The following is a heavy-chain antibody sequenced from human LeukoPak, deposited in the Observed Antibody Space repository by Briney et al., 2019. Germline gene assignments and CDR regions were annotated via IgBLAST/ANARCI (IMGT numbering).Heavy chain of an antibody. J-gene: IGHJ5*02. CDR3: ARVPEPVSSSGWYEGDWIDP. CDR1: GGSISSGDYY. CDR2: IYYSGST. V-gene: IGHV4-30-4*08. D-gene: IGHD6-13*01. Sequence: SETLSLTCTVSGGSISSGDYYWSWIRQLPGKGLEWIGYIYYSGSTYYNPSLKSRVTISVDTSKNQFSLKLSSVTAADTAVYYCARVPEPVSSSGWYEGDWIDPWGQGTLVTVSS.